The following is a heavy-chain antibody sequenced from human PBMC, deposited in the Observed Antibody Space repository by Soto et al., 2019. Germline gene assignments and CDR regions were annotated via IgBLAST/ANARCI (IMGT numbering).Heavy chain of an antibody. CDR1: GFSLTTRGVG. Sequence: QITLKESGPTLVKPTQTLTLTCTFSGFSLTTRGVGVGWIRQPPGKALECLALIYWDDDKRYSPSLQSRLSITKDTSKNQVVLTMTYVDPVHTATYYCAHIPTYYQYDWFDPWGQGTLVSVSS. CDR3: AHIPTYYQYDWFDP. CDR2: IYWDDDK. J-gene: IGHJ5*02. V-gene: IGHV2-5*02. D-gene: IGHD3-16*01.